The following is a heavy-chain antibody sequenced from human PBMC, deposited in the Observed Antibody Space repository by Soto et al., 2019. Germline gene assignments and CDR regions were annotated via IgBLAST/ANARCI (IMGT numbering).Heavy chain of an antibody. CDR1: GGTFSSYA. J-gene: IGHJ6*02. V-gene: IGHV1-69*13. D-gene: IGHD3-10*01. Sequence: SVKVSCKASGGTFSSYAISWVRQAPGQGLEWMGGIIPIFGTANYAQKFQGRVTITADESTSTAYMELSSLRSEDTAVYYCARDGPVTMVRGVIIPLYGMDVWGQGTTVTVSS. CDR3: ARDGPVTMVRGVIIPLYGMDV. CDR2: IIPIFGTA.